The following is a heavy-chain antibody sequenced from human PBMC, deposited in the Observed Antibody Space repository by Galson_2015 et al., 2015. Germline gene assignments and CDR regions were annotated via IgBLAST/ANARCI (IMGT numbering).Heavy chain of an antibody. CDR3: ARDLAGGGDCHYYGMDV. J-gene: IGHJ6*02. V-gene: IGHV3-21*01. D-gene: IGHD2-21*02. CDR2: ISSSSSYI. Sequence: SLRLSCAASGFTFSSYSMNWVRQAPGKGLEWVSSISSSSSYIYYADSVKGRFTISRDNAKNSLYLQMNSLRAEDTAVYYCARDLAGGGDCHYYGMDVWGQGTTVPVS. CDR1: GFTFSSYS.